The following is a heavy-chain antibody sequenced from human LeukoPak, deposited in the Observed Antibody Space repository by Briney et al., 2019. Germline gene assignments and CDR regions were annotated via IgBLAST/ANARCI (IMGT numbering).Heavy chain of an antibody. CDR1: GFTFSSDW. CDR3: ARVSAEWLLSY. Sequence: GGPERLTCAASGFTFSSDWMTWVRQAPGKGLEWVANIKEDGGEKFYLDSVKGRFTISRDNSRNSLYLQMNSLRAEDTAVYYCARVSAEWLLSYWGQGTLVTVSS. CDR2: IKEDGGEK. D-gene: IGHD3-3*01. V-gene: IGHV3-7*01. J-gene: IGHJ4*02.